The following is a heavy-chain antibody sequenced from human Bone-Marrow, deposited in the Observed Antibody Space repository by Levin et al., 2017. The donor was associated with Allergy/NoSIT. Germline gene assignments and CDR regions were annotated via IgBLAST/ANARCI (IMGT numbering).Heavy chain of an antibody. CDR1: GYTFTSFY. CDR2: MYSNSDNA. CDR3: SRGELSSGYLFDC. Sequence: ASVKVSCKTSGYTFTSFYINWVRQATGQGLEWMGWMYSNSDNAGYAQKFQDRVTMTRNTSISTAYMDLSSLRSEDTPIYYCSRGELSSGYLFDCWGQGTLVTVSS. D-gene: IGHD6-19*01. J-gene: IGHJ4*02. V-gene: IGHV1-8*01.